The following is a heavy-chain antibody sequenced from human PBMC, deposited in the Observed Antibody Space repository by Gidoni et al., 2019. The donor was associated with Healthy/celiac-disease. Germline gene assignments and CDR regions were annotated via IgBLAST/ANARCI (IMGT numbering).Heavy chain of an antibody. CDR1: GGSFSSYA. CDR2: ISPILGIA. Sequence: QVQLVQSGAEVQKPGSAVKVSCKASGGSFSSYAISWVRQAPGQGLEWMGGISPILGIANYAQKLQGRVTITADKSTSTAYMELSSLRSEDTAVYYCARSPLDDCGGNRFDYWGQETLVTVSS. CDR3: ARSPLDDCGGNRFDY. V-gene: IGHV1-69*04. J-gene: IGHJ4*02. D-gene: IGHD4-17*01.